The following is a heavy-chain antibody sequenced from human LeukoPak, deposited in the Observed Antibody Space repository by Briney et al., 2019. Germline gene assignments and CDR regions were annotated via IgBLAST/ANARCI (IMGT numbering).Heavy chain of an antibody. CDR2: IIPIFGTA. Sequence: ASVKVSCKASGGTFSSYAISWVRQAPGQGLEWMGGIIPIFGTANYAQKFQGRVTITADKSTSTAYMELSSLRSEDTAVYYCSRYKQWLGGSAFDIWGQGTMVTVSS. V-gene: IGHV1-69*06. D-gene: IGHD6-19*01. CDR3: SRYKQWLGGSAFDI. CDR1: GGTFSSYA. J-gene: IGHJ3*02.